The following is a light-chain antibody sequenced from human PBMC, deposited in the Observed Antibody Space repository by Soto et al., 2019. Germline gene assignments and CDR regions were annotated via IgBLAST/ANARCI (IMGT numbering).Light chain of an antibody. Sequence: QSVLTQPASVSGSPGQSITISCTGTSSDIGAYNSVSWYQQHPGKAPKLMIYEVSNRPSGVSNRCSASKSGNTASLTISGLQAEDEADYYCSSRTTSNPYVFGTGTKVTVL. CDR3: SSRTTSNPYV. V-gene: IGLV2-14*01. CDR2: EVS. CDR1: SSDIGAYNS. J-gene: IGLJ1*01.